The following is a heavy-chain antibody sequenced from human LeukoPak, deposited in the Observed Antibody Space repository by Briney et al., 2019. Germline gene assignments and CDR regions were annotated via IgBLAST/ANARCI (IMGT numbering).Heavy chain of an antibody. CDR3: AKLAIWGGPFYYDSGGLGASDF. J-gene: IGHJ3*01. CDR1: GFIFSSYG. CDR2: LSCDGRNK. Sequence: PGRSLRLSCGACGFIFSSYGMHGVRQAPGKGLEWGAVLSCDGRNKYYADSVKGRFTISRDNSKTTLYLQMNSLRAEDTAVYYCAKLAIWGGPFYYDSGGLGASDFWGQGTTVTVSS. D-gene: IGHD3-22*01. V-gene: IGHV3-30*18.